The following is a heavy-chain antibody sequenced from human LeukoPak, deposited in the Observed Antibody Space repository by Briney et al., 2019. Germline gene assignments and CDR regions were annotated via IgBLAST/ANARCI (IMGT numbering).Heavy chain of an antibody. CDR3: ATGGQYYGN. Sequence: GGSLRLSCAASVFNFNRVWMSWVRQAPGKGLEWVGNIKEEGREKDYVDSVKGGFTISRDNAENPLDLQMNSPRAEDTAVYYCATGGQYYGNWGQGTLVTVSS. D-gene: IGHD3-10*01. CDR2: IKEEGREK. CDR1: VFNFNRVW. V-gene: IGHV3-7*05. J-gene: IGHJ4*02.